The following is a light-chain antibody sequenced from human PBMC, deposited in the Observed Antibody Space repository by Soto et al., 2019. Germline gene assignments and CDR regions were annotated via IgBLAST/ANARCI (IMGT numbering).Light chain of an antibody. Sequence: QSALTQPPSASGSPGQSVTISCTGTSSDVGGYNFVSWYQQHPGKAPKLMIYEVTRRPSGVPDRFSGSKSANTASLTVSGLQAEDEAEYYCSSYAGSNNSSYVVFGGGTKLTVL. CDR1: SSDVGGYNF. V-gene: IGLV2-8*01. J-gene: IGLJ2*01. CDR2: EVT. CDR3: SSYAGSNNSSYVV.